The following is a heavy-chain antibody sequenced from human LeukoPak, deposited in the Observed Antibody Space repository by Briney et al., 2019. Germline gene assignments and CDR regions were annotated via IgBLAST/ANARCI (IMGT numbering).Heavy chain of an antibody. CDR3: ARGWGGYSSYPPDY. CDR2: IGPSSSISYLST. V-gene: IGHV3-48*01. CDR1: GFPFVNYW. Sequence: GGSLRLSCVASGFPFVNYWMTWVRQAPGKGLEWLSYIGPSSSISYLSTYYAQSAKGRFTISGDIASNSLFLQMSSLRVEDTAIYYCARGWGGYSSYPPDYWGQGTLVTVSS. J-gene: IGHJ4*02. D-gene: IGHD5-12*01.